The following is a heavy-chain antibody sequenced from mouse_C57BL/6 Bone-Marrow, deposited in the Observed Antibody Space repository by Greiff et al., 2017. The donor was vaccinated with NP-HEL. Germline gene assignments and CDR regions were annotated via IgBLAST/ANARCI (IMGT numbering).Heavy chain of an antibody. D-gene: IGHD1-1*01. CDR1: GFTFSSYG. Sequence: EVKLVESGGDLVKPGGSLKLSCAASGFTFSSYGMSWVRQTPDKRLEWVATISSGGSYTYYPDGVQGRLTISRDNAKNTLYLQMSSLKSEDTAMYYCARRVVGGDYWGQGTSVTVSS. V-gene: IGHV5-6*02. CDR3: ARRVVGGDY. CDR2: ISSGGSYT. J-gene: IGHJ4*01.